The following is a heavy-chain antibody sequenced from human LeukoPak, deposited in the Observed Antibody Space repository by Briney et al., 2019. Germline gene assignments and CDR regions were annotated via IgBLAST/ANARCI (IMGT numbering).Heavy chain of an antibody. D-gene: IGHD6-13*01. V-gene: IGHV4-59*01. CDR2: IDHTGIT. J-gene: IGHJ6*03. CDR1: DDSITIYY. CDR3: ARARVPSSTWYSTYYYYFYMDV. Sequence: SETLSLTCTVSDDSITIYYWTWIRQPPGKGLEWIGYIDHTGITNYNPSLNSRVTISRDTSKNHFSLELSSATAADTAVYFCARARVPSSTWYSTYYYYFYMDVWGKGTTVTISS.